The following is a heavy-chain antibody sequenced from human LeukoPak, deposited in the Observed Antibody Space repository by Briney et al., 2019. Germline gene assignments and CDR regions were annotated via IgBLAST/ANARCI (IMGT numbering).Heavy chain of an antibody. CDR1: GFTFSRYA. D-gene: IGHD2-15*01. CDR3: APRVVGSAPFDY. CDR2: ISGSTGRT. V-gene: IGHV3-23*01. Sequence: PGGSLRLSCAASGFTFSRYAMSWVRQAPGKGLEWVSAISGSTGRTYYADSVKGRFTISRDNSKNTLYLQMNNLRAEDTAVYYCAPRVVGSAPFDYWGQGTLVTVSS. J-gene: IGHJ4*02.